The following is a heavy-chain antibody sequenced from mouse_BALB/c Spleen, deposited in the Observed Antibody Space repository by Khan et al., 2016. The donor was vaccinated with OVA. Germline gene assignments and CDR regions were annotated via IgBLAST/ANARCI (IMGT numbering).Heavy chain of an antibody. Sequence: QVQLKQSGAELARPGASMKMSCKASGYTFTSYTIHWIKLRPGQGLEWIGYINPSNGYPNYNQKFKDKATLTADKSSTTAYMQLSSLTSDDSAVYYGVRDGAYHRNDGWFAYWGQGTLVTVSA. D-gene: IGHD2-14*01. CDR1: GYTFTSYT. V-gene: IGHV1-4*01. CDR2: INPSNGYP. J-gene: IGHJ3*01. CDR3: VRDGAYHRNDGWFAY.